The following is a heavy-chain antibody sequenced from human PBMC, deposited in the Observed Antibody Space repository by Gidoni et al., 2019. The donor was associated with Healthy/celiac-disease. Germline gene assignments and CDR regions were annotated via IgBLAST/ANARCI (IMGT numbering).Heavy chain of an antibody. J-gene: IGHJ6*02. CDR3: ARELLLRKDGYYYYYGMDV. CDR2: ISYDGSNK. Sequence: QVQLVESGGGVVQPGRSLRLSCAASGFTFSSYAMHWVRQAPGKGLEWVAVISYDGSNKYYADSVKGRFTISRDNSKNTLYLQMNSLRAEDTAVYYCARELLLRKDGYYYYYGMDVWGQGTTVTVSS. CDR1: GFTFSSYA. D-gene: IGHD2-15*01. V-gene: IGHV3-30-3*01.